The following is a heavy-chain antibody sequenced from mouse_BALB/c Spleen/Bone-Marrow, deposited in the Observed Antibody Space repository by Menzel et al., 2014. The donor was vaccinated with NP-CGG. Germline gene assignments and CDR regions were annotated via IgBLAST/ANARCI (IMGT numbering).Heavy chain of an antibody. J-gene: IGHJ4*01. CDR2: IYPSDSYS. Sequence: QVQLQQPGAELVRLGASVKVSCKASGYTFTNYWINWVRQRPGQGLEWIGNIYPSDSYSNYNQKFKDKATLTVDKSSSTAYMQLSSPTSEDSAVYYCTRRDRYDYYGVDYWGQGTSVTVSS. D-gene: IGHD2-14*01. CDR3: TRRDRYDYYGVDY. CDR1: GYTFTNYW. V-gene: IGHV1-69*02.